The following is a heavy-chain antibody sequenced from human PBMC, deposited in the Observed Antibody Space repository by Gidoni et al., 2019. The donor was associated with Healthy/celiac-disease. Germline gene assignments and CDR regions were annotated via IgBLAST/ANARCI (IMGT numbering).Heavy chain of an antibody. J-gene: IGHJ3*02. V-gene: IGHV4-39*07. Sequence: QLQLQESGPGLVKPSETLSLTCTVSGGSISSSSYYWGWIRQPPGKGLEWIGSIYYSGSTYYTPSLKSRVTISVDTSKNQFSLKLSSVTAADTAVYYCARGRGNYYDSSGRAFDIWGQGTMVTVSS. CDR3: ARGRGNYYDSSGRAFDI. D-gene: IGHD3-22*01. CDR1: GGSISSSSYY. CDR2: IYYSGST.